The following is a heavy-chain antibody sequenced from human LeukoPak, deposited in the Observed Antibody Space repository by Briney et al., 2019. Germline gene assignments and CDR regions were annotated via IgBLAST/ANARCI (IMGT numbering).Heavy chain of an antibody. Sequence: GGSLRLSCAASGFTFSSYAMSWVRQAPGKGLEWVSAISGSGGSTYYADSVKGRFTISRDNSKNTLYLQMNSLRAEDTAVYYCARDLDVRYYYGSGSLDYWGQGTLVTVSS. D-gene: IGHD3-10*01. CDR3: ARDLDVRYYYGSGSLDY. CDR1: GFTFSSYA. J-gene: IGHJ4*02. CDR2: ISGSGGST. V-gene: IGHV3-23*01.